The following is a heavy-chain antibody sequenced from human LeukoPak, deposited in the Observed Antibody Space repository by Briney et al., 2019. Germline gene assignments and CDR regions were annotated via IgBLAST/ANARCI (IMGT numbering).Heavy chain of an antibody. D-gene: IGHD3-22*01. V-gene: IGHV3-23*01. Sequence: GGSLRLSCAASGFTFSSYAMHRVRQAPGKGLEWVSVISGSGDSTYYADSVKGRFTISRDNSKNTLYLQMTSLRADDTALYYCGKGGSYYDSPVYGWGLGALVTVSS. CDR1: GFTFSSYA. J-gene: IGHJ1*01. CDR3: GKGGSYYDSPVYG. CDR2: ISGSGDST.